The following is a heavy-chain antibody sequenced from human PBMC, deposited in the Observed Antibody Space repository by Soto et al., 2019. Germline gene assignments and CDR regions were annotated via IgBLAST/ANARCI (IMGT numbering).Heavy chain of an antibody. CDR2: ISGSGGST. J-gene: IGHJ4*02. V-gene: IGHV3-23*01. CDR1: GYTFSSYA. D-gene: IGHD1-26*01. Sequence: EVQLLESGGGLVQPGGSLRLSCAASGYTFSSYAMSWVRQAPGKGLEWVSAISGSGGSTYYADSVKGRFTISRDNSKNTLYLQMNSLRAEDTAVYYCAKALSGSYYFDYWGQGTLVTVSS. CDR3: AKALSGSYYFDY.